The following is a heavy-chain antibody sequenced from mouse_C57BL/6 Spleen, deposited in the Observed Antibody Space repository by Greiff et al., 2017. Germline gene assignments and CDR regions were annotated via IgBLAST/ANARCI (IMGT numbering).Heavy chain of an antibody. CDR1: GYSFTGYY. Sequence: VQLQQSGPELVKPGASVKISCKASGYSFTGYYMNWVKQSPEKSLEWIGEINPSTGGTTYNQKFKAKATLTVDKSSSTAYMQLKSLTSEDSAVYYCARNSRVFDYWGQGTTLTVSS. CDR2: INPSTGGT. J-gene: IGHJ2*01. V-gene: IGHV1-42*01. CDR3: ARNSRVFDY.